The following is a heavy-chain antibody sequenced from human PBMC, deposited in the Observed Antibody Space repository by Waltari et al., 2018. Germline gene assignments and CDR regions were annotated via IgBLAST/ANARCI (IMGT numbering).Heavy chain of an antibody. CDR3: ASILSSLNGKAYYFDY. CDR2: IYPGDSDT. CDR1: GYSFTSYW. Sequence: EVQLVQSGAEVKKPGESLKISCKGSGYSFTSYWIGWVPQMPGKGLEWMGIIYPGDSDTRYSPSFQGQVTISADKSISTAYLQWSSLKASDTAMYYCASILSSLNGKAYYFDYWGQGTLVTVSS. V-gene: IGHV5-51*01. J-gene: IGHJ4*02. D-gene: IGHD6-13*01.